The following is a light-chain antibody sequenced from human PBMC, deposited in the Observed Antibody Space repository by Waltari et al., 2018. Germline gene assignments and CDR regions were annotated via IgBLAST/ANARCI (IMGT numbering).Light chain of an antibody. CDR1: SSDVGGYNF. CDR3: CSYVGGGTLV. Sequence: QSALTQPASVSGSPGQSITISCMGTSSDVGGYNFVSWYQQHPGKAPKLMIYDVTKRPSGVSNRFAGSKSGNTAYLTISGLQAEDEADYYCCSYVGGGTLVFGGGTNVTVL. CDR2: DVT. V-gene: IGLV2-23*02. J-gene: IGLJ2*01.